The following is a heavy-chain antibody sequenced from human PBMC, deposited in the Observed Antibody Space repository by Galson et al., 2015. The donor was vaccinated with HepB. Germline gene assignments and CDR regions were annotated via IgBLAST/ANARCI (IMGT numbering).Heavy chain of an antibody. CDR2: ISSNSNYI. D-gene: IGHD3-10*01. CDR1: GFTFRSYT. J-gene: IGHJ3*02. V-gene: IGHV3-21*04. Sequence: SLRLSCAASGFTFRSYTMNWVRQAPGKGLEWVSSISSNSNYIYYVDSVKGRFTISRDNAKNSLYLQMNSLRAEDTAVYYCARAYYYGLWGAFDIWGQGTMVTVSS. CDR3: ARAYYYGLWGAFDI.